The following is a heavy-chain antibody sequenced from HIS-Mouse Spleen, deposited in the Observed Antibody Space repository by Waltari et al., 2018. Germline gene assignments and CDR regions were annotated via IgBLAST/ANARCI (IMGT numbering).Heavy chain of an antibody. J-gene: IGHJ2*01. Sequence: VQLQQSGPGLGKPSQTLPPPCSISGASFPRTTAAWNWTRQSPSRGREWLGRTYYRSKWYNDYAVSVKSRITINPDTSKNQFSLQLNSVTPEDTAVYYCARGPQLGTYWYFDLWGRGTLVTVSS. V-gene: IGHV6-1*02. CDR3: ARGPQLGTYWYFDL. D-gene: IGHD7-27*01. CDR2: TYYRSKWYN. CDR1: GASFPRTTAA.